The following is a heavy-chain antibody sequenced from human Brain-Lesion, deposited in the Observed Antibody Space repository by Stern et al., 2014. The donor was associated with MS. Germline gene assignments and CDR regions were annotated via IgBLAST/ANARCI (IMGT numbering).Heavy chain of an antibody. Sequence: QVQLVESGADVKKPGASVKVSCKASGYTFIRYAMQWVRQAPGQRLEGMGRINGVDDKTKYSHKFQGRVTITRDTSANTVYMELSSLRSEDTAVYYCARDDHRDSSGHYAPFDYWGQGTRVTVSS. CDR3: ARDDHRDSSGHYAPFDY. V-gene: IGHV1-3*01. J-gene: IGHJ4*02. CDR2: INGVDDKT. D-gene: IGHD3-22*01. CDR1: GYTFIRYA.